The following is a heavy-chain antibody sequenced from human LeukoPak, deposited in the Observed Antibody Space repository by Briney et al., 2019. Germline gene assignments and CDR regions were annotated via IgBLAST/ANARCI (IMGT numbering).Heavy chain of an antibody. J-gene: IGHJ4*02. CDR1: GFTFSSYA. V-gene: IGHV3-30-3*02. D-gene: IGHD3-22*01. CDR2: ISYDGSNK. CDR3: AKWGDYYENSGPDFDY. Sequence: PGRSLRLSCAASGFTFSSYAMHWVRQAPGKGLEWVAVISYDGSNKYYADSVKGRFTISRDNSKNTLYLQMNSLRAEDTAVYYCAKWGDYYENSGPDFDYWGQGTLVTVSS.